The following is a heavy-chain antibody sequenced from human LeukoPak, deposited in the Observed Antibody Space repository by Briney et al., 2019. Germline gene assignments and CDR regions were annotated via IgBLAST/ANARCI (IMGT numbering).Heavy chain of an antibody. Sequence: SETLSLTCTVSGGSISSGGSYWSWIRQHPGKGLEWIGYIYYSGSTYYNPSLKSRVTISVDTSKNQFSLKLSSVTAADTAVYYCAAAPGRGAFDIWGQGTMVTVSS. CDR2: IYYSGST. CDR1: GGSISSGGSY. J-gene: IGHJ3*02. V-gene: IGHV4-31*03. CDR3: AAAPGRGAFDI.